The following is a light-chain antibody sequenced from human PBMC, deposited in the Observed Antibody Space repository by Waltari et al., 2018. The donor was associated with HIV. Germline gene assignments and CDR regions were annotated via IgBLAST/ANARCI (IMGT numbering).Light chain of an antibody. V-gene: IGLV3-10*01. J-gene: IGLJ3*02. CDR2: EDI. CDR3: YSTESSGTHRV. Sequence: SYELTQPPSVSVSPGQTARITCSGDTLPKKYAHWYQQTSGQAPVLVIYEDIKRPSGIPERFSGSSSGTMAILTISGAQVEDEADYYCYSTESSGTHRVFGGGTKLTVL. CDR1: TLPKKY.